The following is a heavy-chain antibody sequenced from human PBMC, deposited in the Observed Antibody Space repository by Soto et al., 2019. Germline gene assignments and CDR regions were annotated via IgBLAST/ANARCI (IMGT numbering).Heavy chain of an antibody. CDR1: GGSISNNNYH. J-gene: IGHJ4*02. V-gene: IGHV4-39*01. Sequence: PSETLSLTCSVSGGSISNNNYHWGWIRQPPGKGLEWMGSIYYRGNTYYNPSLRSRITISVDTSRNQFSLALSSVTAADTAVYFCARLRGGCPADFWGQGTLVTVSS. CDR3: ARLRGGCPADF. D-gene: IGHD3-16*01. CDR2: IYYRGNT.